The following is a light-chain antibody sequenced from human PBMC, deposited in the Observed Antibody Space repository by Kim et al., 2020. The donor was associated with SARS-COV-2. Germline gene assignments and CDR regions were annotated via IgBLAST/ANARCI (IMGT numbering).Light chain of an antibody. V-gene: IGKV1-27*01. J-gene: IGKJ1*01. CDR3: QKYNDGPMWT. CDR1: QEIGNF. CDR2: GAY. Sequence: DFQMTQSPSSLSASLGDRVTITCRASQEIGNFLAWYQQKPGKPPRLLIHGAYTLQSGVSSRFSGSASGTDFTLTISGLQPADIATYFCQKYNDGPMWTFGQGTKVDIK.